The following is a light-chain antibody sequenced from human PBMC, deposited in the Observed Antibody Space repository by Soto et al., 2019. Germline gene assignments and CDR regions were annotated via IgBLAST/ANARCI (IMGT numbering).Light chain of an antibody. Sequence: QSVLTQPPSVSGAPGQTVTISCTGSSSNIGAGFGVHCYQHLPGTTPQLLIHSDVGRPSGVVARFSAFESAASASLLITGLQPEDEGDYYYHAYDSGPPEADVFGPGTKLTVL. CDR1: SSNIGAGFG. CDR3: HAYDSGPPEADV. V-gene: IGLV1-40*01. J-gene: IGLJ1*01. CDR2: SDV.